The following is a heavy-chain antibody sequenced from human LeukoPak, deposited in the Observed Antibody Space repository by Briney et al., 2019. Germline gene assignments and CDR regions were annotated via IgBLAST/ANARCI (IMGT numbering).Heavy chain of an antibody. V-gene: IGHV1-69*01. D-gene: IGHD1-26*01. Sequence: SVKVSCKASGGTFSSYAISWVRQAPGQGLEWMGGIIPIFGTANYAQKFQGRVTITADESTSTAYMELSSLRSEDTAVYYCARESVVELERTYYFDYWGQGTLVTVSS. J-gene: IGHJ4*02. CDR2: IIPIFGTA. CDR1: GGTFSSYA. CDR3: ARESVVELERTYYFDY.